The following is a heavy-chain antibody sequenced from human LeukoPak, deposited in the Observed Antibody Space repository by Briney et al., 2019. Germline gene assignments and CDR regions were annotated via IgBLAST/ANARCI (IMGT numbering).Heavy chain of an antibody. CDR2: INPNSGGT. D-gene: IGHD6-13*01. V-gene: IGHV1-2*02. Sequence: ASVKVSCKASGYTFTGYYMHWVRPAPGQGLEWMGWINPNSGGTNYAQKSQGRVTMTRDTSISTAYMELSRLRSDDTAVYYCARESIAAAGKTWFDPWGQGTLVTVSA. CDR1: GYTFTGYY. CDR3: ARESIAAAGKTWFDP. J-gene: IGHJ5*02.